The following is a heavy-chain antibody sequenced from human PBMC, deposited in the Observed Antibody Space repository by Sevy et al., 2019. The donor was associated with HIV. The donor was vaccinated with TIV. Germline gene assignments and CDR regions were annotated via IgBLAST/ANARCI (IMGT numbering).Heavy chain of an antibody. J-gene: IGHJ6*02. V-gene: IGHV3-48*02. CDR3: ASDSPTVTYYYYYGMDV. D-gene: IGHD4-17*01. Sequence: GGSLRLSCAASGFTFSSYSMNWVRQAPGKGLEWVSYISSSSSTIYYADSVKGRFTISRDNAKNSLYLQMNSLRDEDTAVYYCASDSPTVTYYYYYGMDVWGQGTTVTVSS. CDR1: GFTFSSYS. CDR2: ISSSSSTI.